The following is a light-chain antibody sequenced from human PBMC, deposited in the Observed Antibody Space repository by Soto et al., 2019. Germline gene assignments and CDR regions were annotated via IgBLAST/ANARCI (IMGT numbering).Light chain of an antibody. J-gene: IGKJ1*01. V-gene: IGKV2-30*01. CDR2: KVS. CDR3: MQFTHWPWT. Sequence: DVVMTQSPLSLPVTLGQQASISCRCSRSLVYSDGNTYLNGFPRRPGQYQRRRSDKVSDRDSGVPDRVCGTGAGTDFTLNISRVEAEDVGVYYCMQFTHWPWTFGQGTKVDI. CDR1: RSLVYSDGNTY.